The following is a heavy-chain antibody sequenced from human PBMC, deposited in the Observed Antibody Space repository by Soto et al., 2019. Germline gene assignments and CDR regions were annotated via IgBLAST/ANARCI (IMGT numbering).Heavy chain of an antibody. D-gene: IGHD6-19*01. J-gene: IGHJ1*01. CDR3: VSDGSSGWHWDS. Sequence: EVQLVESGVGSVQPGGSLRLACEASGFTFSNFWMSWIRQGPGKGLEWVANVRQDGSQKYFVDSVKGRFTISRDNAKNSLYLQMNSLTYEDMAVYYCVSDGSSGWHWDSWGEGTLVTVSS. V-gene: IGHV3-7*01. CDR2: VRQDGSQK. CDR1: GFTFSNFW.